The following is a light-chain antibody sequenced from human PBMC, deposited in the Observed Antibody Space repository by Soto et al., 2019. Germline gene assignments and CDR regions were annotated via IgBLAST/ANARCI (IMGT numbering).Light chain of an antibody. CDR1: QSVSSSY. CDR2: GAS. Sequence: EIALTQSPGTLSLSPGESATLSCRASQSVSSSYLAWYQQKPGQAPRIIIYGASSRATGIPDRFSGSGSGTDCTLTISGLEPEDFAVYYCQQYGSSPLTLGRGTKVDI. J-gene: IGKJ4*01. V-gene: IGKV3-20*01. CDR3: QQYGSSPLT.